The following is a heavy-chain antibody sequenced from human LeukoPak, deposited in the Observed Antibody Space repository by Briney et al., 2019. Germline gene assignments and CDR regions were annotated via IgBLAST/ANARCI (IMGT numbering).Heavy chain of an antibody. Sequence: ASVKVSCKASGYTFTGYYMHWVRQAPGQGLEWMGWINPNSGGTNYAQKFQGRVTMTRDTSISTAYMELSRPRSDDTAVYYCARGYYDSSGYSPWGYWGQGTLVTVSS. V-gene: IGHV1-2*02. D-gene: IGHD3-22*01. CDR2: INPNSGGT. CDR3: ARGYYDSSGYSPWGY. J-gene: IGHJ4*02. CDR1: GYTFTGYY.